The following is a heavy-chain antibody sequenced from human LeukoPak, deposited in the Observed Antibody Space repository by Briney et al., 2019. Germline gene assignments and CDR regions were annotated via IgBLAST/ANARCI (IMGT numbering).Heavy chain of an antibody. J-gene: IGHJ3*01. V-gene: IGHV3-23*01. CDR3: AKESYDSIHAFDV. CDR1: GFTFFTYA. D-gene: IGHD3-3*01. CDR2: ISGSGDDT. Sequence: GGSLRLSCAASGFTFFTYAMSWVRQAPGKGLEWVSSISGSGDDTDYADSVKGRFTISRDNSKNTLFLQMNSLRAEDTAIYYCAKESYDSIHAFDVWGQGTMVTVSS.